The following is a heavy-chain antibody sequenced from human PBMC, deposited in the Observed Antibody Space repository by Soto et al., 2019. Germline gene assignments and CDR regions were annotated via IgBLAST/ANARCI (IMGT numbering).Heavy chain of an antibody. CDR2: MYHGGFS. Sequence: SETLSLTCGVSGYAINSGYYWGWIRQSPGKGLEWIGNMYHGGFSYYNPSLKGRVTISVDTWKNRFSLNLRTVTAADTAVYYCAKTVVVVVSNVPLYFDYWGQGMLVTVSS. CDR1: GYAINSGYY. J-gene: IGHJ4*02. CDR3: AKTVVVVVSNVPLYFDY. D-gene: IGHD2-15*01. V-gene: IGHV4-38-2*01.